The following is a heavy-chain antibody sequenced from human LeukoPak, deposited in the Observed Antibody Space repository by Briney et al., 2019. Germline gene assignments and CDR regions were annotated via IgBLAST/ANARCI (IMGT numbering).Heavy chain of an antibody. V-gene: IGHV3-72*01. D-gene: IGHD3/OR15-3a*01. Sequence: GGSLRLSCAASGFTFRDYYMDWVRQAPAKGLEWVGRIRNKANSHTTEYAASLKGRFNIPRDDSKNALYLQMNSLKPEVTGVYYCARGLGGTGGRYFDYWGQGTLVTVSS. CDR2: IRNKANSHTT. J-gene: IGHJ4*02. CDR1: GFTFRDYY. CDR3: ARGLGGTGGRYFDY.